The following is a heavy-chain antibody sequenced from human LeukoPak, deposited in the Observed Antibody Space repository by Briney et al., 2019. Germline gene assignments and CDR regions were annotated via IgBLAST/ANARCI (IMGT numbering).Heavy chain of an antibody. Sequence: GGSLRLSCAASGFIFSDSVMSWVRQAPGKGLEWVAAISSTGYTDDADSLKGRFSISRDNSKDTLYLQMNSLRVDDTAIYYCARRTAGAKDLWGKGTTVTVSP. D-gene: IGHD6-19*01. V-gene: IGHV3-23*05. J-gene: IGHJ6*04. CDR2: ISSTGYT. CDR3: ARRTAGAKDL. CDR1: GFIFSDSV.